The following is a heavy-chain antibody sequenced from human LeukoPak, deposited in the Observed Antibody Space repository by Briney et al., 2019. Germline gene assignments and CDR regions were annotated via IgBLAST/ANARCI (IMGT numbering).Heavy chain of an antibody. D-gene: IGHD1-26*01. CDR1: GFTFNSYE. J-gene: IGHJ3*02. CDR3: VRAWGGGSYSDAFDI. V-gene: IGHV3-21*06. Sequence: GGSLRLSCAASGFTFNSYEMNWVRQAPGKGLEWVSSISSSSSHIYYADSVKGRFTISRDNAKNSLYLQMSSLRVEDTAVFYCVRAWGGGSYSDAFDIWGQGTMVTVSS. CDR2: ISSSSSHI.